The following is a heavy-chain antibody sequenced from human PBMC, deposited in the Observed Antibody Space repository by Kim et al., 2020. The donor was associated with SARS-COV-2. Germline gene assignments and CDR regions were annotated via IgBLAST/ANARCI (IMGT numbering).Heavy chain of an antibody. CDR1: GGTFSSYA. CDR2: IIPIFGTA. CDR3: ARDPKAYYYGSGSA. Sequence: SVKVSCKASGGTFSSYAISWVRQAPGQGLEWMGGIIPIFGTANYAQKFQGRVTITADKSTSTAYMELSSLRSEDTAVYYCARDPKAYYYGSGSAWGQGTLLTVSS. D-gene: IGHD3-10*01. V-gene: IGHV1-69*06. J-gene: IGHJ5*02.